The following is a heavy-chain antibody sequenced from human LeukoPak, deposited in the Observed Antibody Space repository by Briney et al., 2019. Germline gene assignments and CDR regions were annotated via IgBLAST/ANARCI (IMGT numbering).Heavy chain of an antibody. D-gene: IGHD3-3*01. CDR3: ARDASLDDEPFY. V-gene: IGHV3-30-3*01. J-gene: IGHJ4*02. CDR1: GFTFSSYA. CDR2: ISYDGSNK. Sequence: GSLRLSCAASGFTFSSYAMHWVRQAPGKGLEWMAVISYDGSNKYYADSVKGRFTISRDNSKNTLYLQMNSLRAEDTAVYYCARDASLDDEPFYWGQGTLVTVSS.